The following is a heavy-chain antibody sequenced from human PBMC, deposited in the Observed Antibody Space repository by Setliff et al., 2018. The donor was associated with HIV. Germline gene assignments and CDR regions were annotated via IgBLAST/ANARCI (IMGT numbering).Heavy chain of an antibody. Sequence: GGSLRLSCAPSGFTFGSYAMGWVRQAPGKGLEWVSVISGSGDSTFYADSVKGRFTISRDNSRNTLYLQMHSLTPEDTAVYYCAKDVARRLAAIGRRGFFDSWGQGTLVTVSS. CDR1: GFTFGSYA. J-gene: IGHJ4*02. CDR3: AKDVARRLAAIGRRGFFDS. V-gene: IGHV3-23*01. D-gene: IGHD6-13*01. CDR2: ISGSGDST.